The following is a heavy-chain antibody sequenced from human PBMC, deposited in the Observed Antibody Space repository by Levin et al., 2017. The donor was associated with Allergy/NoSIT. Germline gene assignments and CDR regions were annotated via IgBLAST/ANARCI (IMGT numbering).Heavy chain of an antibody. CDR1: GGSISSTSYY. J-gene: IGHJ5*02. CDR2: IYYSGST. Sequence: ESLKISCTVSGGSISSTSYYWGWIRQPPGKGLEWIGNIYYSGSTFYNPSLKSRLTISVDTSKNQFSLRLSSVTAADTAVYYCARYLTFGWFDPWGQGTLVTVSS. CDR3: ARYLTFGWFDP. V-gene: IGHV4-39*01. D-gene: IGHD2/OR15-2a*01.